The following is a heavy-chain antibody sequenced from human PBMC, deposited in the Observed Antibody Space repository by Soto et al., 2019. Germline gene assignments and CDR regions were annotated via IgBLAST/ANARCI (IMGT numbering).Heavy chain of an antibody. Sequence: QITLKESGPTLVKPTQTLTLTCTFSGFSLTTRGVGVGWIRQPPGKALEFLALIYWDDDKRHSPSLQSSLSITKDTTKSQVVLTMTNVDPVDTATYYCAHIPNYYQYDWFDPWGQGTLVSVFS. J-gene: IGHJ5*02. CDR1: GFSLTTRGVG. V-gene: IGHV2-5*02. D-gene: IGHD3-16*01. CDR3: AHIPNYYQYDWFDP. CDR2: IYWDDDK.